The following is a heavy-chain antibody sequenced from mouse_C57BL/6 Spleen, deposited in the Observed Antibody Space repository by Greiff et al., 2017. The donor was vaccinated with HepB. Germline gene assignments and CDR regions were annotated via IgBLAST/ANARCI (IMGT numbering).Heavy chain of an antibody. CDR1: GYTFTDYE. Sequence: VQLKESGAELVRPGASVTLSCKASGYTFTDYEMHWVKQTPVHGLEWIGAIDPETGGTAYNQKFKGKAILTADKSSSTAYMELRSLTSEDSAVYYCTRPHLSYGAMDYWGQGTSVTVSS. CDR3: TRPHLSYGAMDY. CDR2: IDPETGGT. J-gene: IGHJ4*01. D-gene: IGHD1-1*01. V-gene: IGHV1-15*01.